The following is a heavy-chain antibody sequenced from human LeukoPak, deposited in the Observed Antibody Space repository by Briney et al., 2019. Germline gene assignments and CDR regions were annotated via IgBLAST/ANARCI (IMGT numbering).Heavy chain of an antibody. CDR3: ARAGWNYRGGYFDY. V-gene: IGHV4-4*07. CDR2: IYTSGST. Sequence: PSETLSLTCTVSGGSISSYYWSWIRQPAGKGLEWIGCIYTSGSTNYNPSLKSRVTMSVDTSKNQFSLKLSSVTAADTAVYYCARAGWNYRGGYFDYWGQGTLVTVSS. CDR1: GGSISSYY. D-gene: IGHD1-7*01. J-gene: IGHJ4*02.